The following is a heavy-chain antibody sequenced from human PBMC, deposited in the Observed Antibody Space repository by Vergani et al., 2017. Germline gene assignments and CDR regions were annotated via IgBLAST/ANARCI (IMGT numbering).Heavy chain of an antibody. J-gene: IGHJ4*02. CDR1: GFTFSNSA. Sequence: QVQLVESGGGVVQLGRSLRLSCAASGFTFSNSAMHWVRQAPGKGLEWVAVISYDGSNKYYADSVKGRFTISRDNSKNTLYLQMNSLRADDTAVFYCAKGSHFSTGGTTGADYWGEGTLVTVSS. D-gene: IGHD1-1*01. CDR3: AKGSHFSTGGTTGADY. V-gene: IGHV3-30*04. CDR2: ISYDGSNK.